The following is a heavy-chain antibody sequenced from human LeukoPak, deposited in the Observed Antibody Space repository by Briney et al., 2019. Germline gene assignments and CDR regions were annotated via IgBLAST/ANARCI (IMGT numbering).Heavy chain of an antibody. CDR1: GGAISNTSYY. CDR3: ARLRSYGGKRGIDY. Sequence: SETPSLTCTVSGGAISNTSYYWGWIRQPPGNGLERIGSASYSGSTYYNPSLESRVIISLDTSKNQLSLRLSSVTAADTAIYYCARLRSYGGKRGIDYWGQGTLFAVSS. J-gene: IGHJ4*02. V-gene: IGHV4-39*01. CDR2: ASYSGST. D-gene: IGHD4-23*01.